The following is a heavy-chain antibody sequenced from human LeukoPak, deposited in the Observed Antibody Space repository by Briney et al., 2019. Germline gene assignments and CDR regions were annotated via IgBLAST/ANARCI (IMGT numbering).Heavy chain of an antibody. Sequence: PGGSLRLSCAASGFTLSTYAMSWVRQTPGKGLEWVAATSSSDAGTYHADSVRGRFTISRDNSKNTLYLQMNSLRAEDTAVYYCAKDNLLRSRCGGSLDYWGQGTLVTVSS. CDR2: TSSSDAGT. CDR1: GFTLSTYA. D-gene: IGHD3-10*01. V-gene: IGHV3-23*01. J-gene: IGHJ4*02. CDR3: AKDNLLRSRCGGSLDY.